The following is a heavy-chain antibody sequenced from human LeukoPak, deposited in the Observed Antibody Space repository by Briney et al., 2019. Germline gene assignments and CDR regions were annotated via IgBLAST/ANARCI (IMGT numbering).Heavy chain of an antibody. J-gene: IGHJ4*02. CDR2: IRYDGSNK. CDR3: AAPRTRIAVAGDFDY. D-gene: IGHD6-19*01. V-gene: IGHV3-30*02. CDR1: GGTFSSYG. Sequence: SCKASGGTFSSYGMHWVRQAPGKGLEWVAFIRYDGSNKYYADSVKGRFTISRDNSKNTLYLQMNSLRAEDTAVYYCAAPRTRIAVAGDFDYWGQGTLVTVSS.